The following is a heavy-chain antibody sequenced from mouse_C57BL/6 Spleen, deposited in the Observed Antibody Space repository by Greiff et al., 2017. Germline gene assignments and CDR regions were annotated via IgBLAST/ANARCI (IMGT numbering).Heavy chain of an antibody. V-gene: IGHV1-72*01. Sequence: QVQLKQPGAELVKPGASVKLSCKASGYTFTSYWLHWVKQRPGRGLEWIGRIDPNSGGTKYNEKFKSKATLTGDKPSSTAYMQLSSRTSEDSAVDYCAIYYGSSPYYVDYWGQGTTLTVSA. J-gene: IGHJ2*01. CDR1: GYTFTSYW. D-gene: IGHD1-1*01. CDR2: IDPNSGGT. CDR3: AIYYGSSPYYVDY.